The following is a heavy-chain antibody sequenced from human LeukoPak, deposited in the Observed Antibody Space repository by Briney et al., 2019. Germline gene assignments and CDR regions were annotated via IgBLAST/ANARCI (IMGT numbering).Heavy chain of an antibody. CDR3: ARGWGSRAAFDI. J-gene: IGHJ3*02. CDR1: GGSFSGYY. Sequence: SETLSLTCAVYGGSFSGYYWSWIRQPPGTGLERIGEINHSGSTNYNPSLKSRVTISVDTAKIQFSLKLSSVTAADTAVYYCARGWGSRAAFDIWGQGRMVTVSS. CDR2: INHSGST. D-gene: IGHD3-16*01. V-gene: IGHV4-34*01.